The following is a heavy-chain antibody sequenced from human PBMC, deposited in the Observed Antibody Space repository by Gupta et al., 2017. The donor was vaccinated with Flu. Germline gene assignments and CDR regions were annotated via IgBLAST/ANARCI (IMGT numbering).Heavy chain of an antibody. CDR2: INPIFGTA. V-gene: IGHV1-69*01. Sequence: QVQLVKSGAEVTKPGASVKVSCKAYGGTFSRSAISWVRQAPGQGLEWMGGINPIFGTANYAQKFQGRVTITADESTSTAYMELSSLRSEDTAVYYCASNTRMTSYGMDVWGQGTTVTVSS. J-gene: IGHJ6*02. CDR1: GGTFSRSA. CDR3: ASNTRMTSYGMDV.